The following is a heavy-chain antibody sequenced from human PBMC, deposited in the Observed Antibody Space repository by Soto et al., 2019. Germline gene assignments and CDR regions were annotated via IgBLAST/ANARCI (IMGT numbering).Heavy chain of an antibody. V-gene: IGHV3-48*01. J-gene: IGHJ4*02. CDR3: ARCDYGDHGEMTLGYYFDS. D-gene: IGHD4-17*01. CDR1: GFTFSSYN. CDR2: ISSSSSTI. Sequence: EVQLVESGGGLVQPGGSLRLSCAASGFTFSSYNMNWVRQTPGKGLVWVSHISSSSSTIYYADSVKGRFTISRDNAKNSLYLQMNSLRVEDTAVYYCARCDYGDHGEMTLGYYFDSWGQGTLVTVSS.